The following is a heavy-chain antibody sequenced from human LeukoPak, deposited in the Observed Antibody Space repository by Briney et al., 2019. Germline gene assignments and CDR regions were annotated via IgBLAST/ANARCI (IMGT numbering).Heavy chain of an antibody. CDR3: ARGRDYYDSSGYLRGYYYGMDV. Sequence: ASVKVSCKASGYTFTSYGISWVRQAPGQGLEWMGWISAYNGNTNYAQKLQGRVTMTTDTSTSTAYMELRSLRSDDTAVYYCARGRDYYDSSGYLRGYYYGMDVWAKGPRSPSP. J-gene: IGHJ6*02. D-gene: IGHD3-22*01. CDR2: ISAYNGNT. CDR1: GYTFTSYG. V-gene: IGHV1-18*01.